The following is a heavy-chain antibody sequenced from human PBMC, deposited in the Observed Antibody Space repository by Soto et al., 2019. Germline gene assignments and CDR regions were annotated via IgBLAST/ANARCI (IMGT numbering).Heavy chain of an antibody. D-gene: IGHD6-19*01. CDR2: INPSGGST. CDR3: ALPAVAGFFAEYFQH. J-gene: IGHJ1*01. Sequence: ASVKVSCKASGYTFTSYYMHWVRQAPGQGLEWMGIINPSGGSTSYAQKFQGRVTMTRDTSTSTVYMELSSLRSEDTAVYYCALPAVAGFFAEYFQHWGQGTLVTVS. CDR1: GYTFTSYY. V-gene: IGHV1-46*03.